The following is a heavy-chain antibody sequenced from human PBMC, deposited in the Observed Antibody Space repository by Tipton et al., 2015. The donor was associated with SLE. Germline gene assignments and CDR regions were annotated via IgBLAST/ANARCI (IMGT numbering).Heavy chain of an antibody. V-gene: IGHV1-8*01. D-gene: IGHD1-1*01. CDR1: GYTFTSYD. J-gene: IGHJ4*02. CDR3: ARSLEFTGDFDY. Sequence: QSGPEVKKPGASVKVSCKASGYTFTSYDINWVRQATGQGLEWMGWMNPNSGNTGYAQEFQGRVTMTRDTSTGTAYMELSSLRSEDTAVYYCARSLEFTGDFDYWGQGTLVTVSS. CDR2: MNPNSGNT.